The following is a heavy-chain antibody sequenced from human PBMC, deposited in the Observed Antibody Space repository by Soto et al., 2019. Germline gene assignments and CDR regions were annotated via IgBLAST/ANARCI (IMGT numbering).Heavy chain of an antibody. CDR2: MNGGNGNT. CDR1: GYTFTTHT. CDR3: TRLETDY. V-gene: IGHV1-3*01. J-gene: IGHJ4*02. Sequence: QVQLVQSGAEVKRPGASVKVFCKASGYTFTTHTMHWVRQAPGQGLEWMGWMNGGNGNTKYSQKFQGRVTFTRDTFASTAYMELSSLRSEDTAVYCCTRLETDYWGQGTLVTVSS.